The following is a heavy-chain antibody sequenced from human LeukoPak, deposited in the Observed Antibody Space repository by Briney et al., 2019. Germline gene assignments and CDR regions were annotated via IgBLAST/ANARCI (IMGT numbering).Heavy chain of an antibody. CDR3: ARGLGCSGGSCYSPKGLFDY. J-gene: IGHJ4*02. Sequence: SETLSLTCTVSGGSISSYYWSWIRQPAGKGLEWIGRIYTSGSTNYNPSLKSRVTISVDTSKNQFSLKLSSVTAADTAVYYCARGLGCSGGSCYSPKGLFDYWGQGTLVTVSS. D-gene: IGHD2-15*01. V-gene: IGHV4-4*07. CDR2: IYTSGST. CDR1: GGSISSYY.